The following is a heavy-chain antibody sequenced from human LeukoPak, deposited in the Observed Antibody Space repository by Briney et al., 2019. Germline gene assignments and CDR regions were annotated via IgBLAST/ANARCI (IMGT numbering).Heavy chain of an antibody. D-gene: IGHD3-9*01. J-gene: IGHJ4*02. CDR1: GLSFGGYA. CDR3: AKDGLHFDGSTHIYYFDS. Sequence: GGSLRLSCAASGLSFGGYAMTWVRQAPGKGLEWVSSITYNGAATYYLDSVKARFTISRDNSRSTLYLQMDSLTAEDTALYYCAKDGLHFDGSTHIYYFDSWGQGTLVAVSS. CDR2: ITYNGAAT. V-gene: IGHV3-23*01.